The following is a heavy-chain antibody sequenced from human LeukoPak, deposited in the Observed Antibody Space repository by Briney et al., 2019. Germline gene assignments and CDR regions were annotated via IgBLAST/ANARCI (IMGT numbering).Heavy chain of an antibody. D-gene: IGHD3-3*01. CDR3: ARGLLFLEWFGSWFDP. J-gene: IGHJ5*02. V-gene: IGHV4-4*07. CDR2: IYTSGST. Sequence: PSETLSLTCTVSGGSISSYYWSWIRQPAGKGLEWIGRIYTSGSTNYNPSLKSRVTMSVDTSKNQFSLKLSSVTAADAAVYYCARGLLFLEWFGSWFDPWGQGTLVTVSS. CDR1: GGSISSYY.